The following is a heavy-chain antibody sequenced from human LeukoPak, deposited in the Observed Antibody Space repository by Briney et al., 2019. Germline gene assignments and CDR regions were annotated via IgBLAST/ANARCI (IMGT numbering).Heavy chain of an antibody. Sequence: GGSLRLSCTASGFTFSTYAMNWVRQAPGKGLEWVSGISGSGMSTYYADSVKGRFTISRDNSNNTLYLQMSSLGAEDTAVYYCTKDWVMADQLLRIDYWGQGTLVTVSS. CDR3: TKDWVMADQLLRIDY. CDR1: GFTFSTYA. CDR2: ISGSGMST. V-gene: IGHV3-23*01. J-gene: IGHJ4*02. D-gene: IGHD2-2*01.